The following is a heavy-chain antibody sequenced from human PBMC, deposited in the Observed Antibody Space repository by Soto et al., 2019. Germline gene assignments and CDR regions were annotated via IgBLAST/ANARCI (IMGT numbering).Heavy chain of an antibody. CDR1: GFTFSSYW. D-gene: IGHD4-4*01. V-gene: IGHV3-74*01. Sequence: QPGGSLRLSCAASGFTFSSYWMHWVRQAPGKGLVWVSRINSDGSSTSYADSVKGRFTISRDNAKNTLYLQMNSLRAEDTAVYYCARVTTVTTNPHRENFNTHNEYYYYLLAVWGKGTTVTVSS. CDR3: ARVTTVTTNPHRENFNTHNEYYYYLLAV. CDR2: INSDGSST. J-gene: IGHJ6*03.